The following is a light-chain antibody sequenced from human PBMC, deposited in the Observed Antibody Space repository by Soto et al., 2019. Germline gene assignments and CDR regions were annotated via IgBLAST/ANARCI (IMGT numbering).Light chain of an antibody. Sequence: QSVLTQPPSASGTPGQRVTISCSGSSSNIGSNTVNWYQQLPGTAPKLLIYSNNQRPSGVPDRFSGSKSGTSASLAISGLQSEVEADYYCAAWDDSLNGPVVFGGGTKVTVL. V-gene: IGLV1-44*01. J-gene: IGLJ2*01. CDR1: SSNIGSNT. CDR3: AAWDDSLNGPVV. CDR2: SNN.